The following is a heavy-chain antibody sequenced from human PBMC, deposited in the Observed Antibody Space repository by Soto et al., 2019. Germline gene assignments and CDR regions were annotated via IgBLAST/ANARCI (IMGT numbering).Heavy chain of an antibody. CDR3: AGAGGTVVTNV. Sequence: GASVKVSCKASGYTFTSYGISWVRQAPGQGLEWMGWISAYNGNTNYAQKFQGRVTITADKSTSTAYMELSSLRSEDTAVYYCAGAGGTVVTNVWGQGTLVTVSS. CDR2: ISAYNGNT. D-gene: IGHD2-21*02. J-gene: IGHJ4*02. V-gene: IGHV1-18*04. CDR1: GYTFTSYG.